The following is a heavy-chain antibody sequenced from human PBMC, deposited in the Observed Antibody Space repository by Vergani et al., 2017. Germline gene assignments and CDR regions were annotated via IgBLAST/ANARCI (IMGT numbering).Heavy chain of an antibody. Sequence: EVQLVQSGAEVKKPGATMKISCKVSGYTFTDHYMHWVKQAPGKGLEWMGLVDPEAGETIYAEKFKGRVTIAADTSTDTALLELSSLRSEYTAVYYCATPQTVTTSGMEVWGQGTTVIVSS. CDR1: GYTFTDHY. J-gene: IGHJ6*02. CDR3: ATPQTVTTSGMEV. V-gene: IGHV1-69-2*01. CDR2: VDPEAGET. D-gene: IGHD4-17*01.